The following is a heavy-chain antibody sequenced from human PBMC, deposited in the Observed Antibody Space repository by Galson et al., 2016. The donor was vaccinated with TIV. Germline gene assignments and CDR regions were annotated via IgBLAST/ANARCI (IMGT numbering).Heavy chain of an antibody. CDR1: GFTFSSYR. V-gene: IGHV3-74*01. J-gene: IGHJ4*02. CDR2: INSDGSTA. CDR3: AFPPCSQGGCYYDH. Sequence: SLRLSCAASGFTFSSYRMHWVRQVPGKGLMWVSRINSDGSTAIYADSVKGRFTISRDNAKNTLYLQMSSLTAEDTAVYYCAFPPCSQGGCYYDHWGQGTLVTVSS. D-gene: IGHD1-26*01.